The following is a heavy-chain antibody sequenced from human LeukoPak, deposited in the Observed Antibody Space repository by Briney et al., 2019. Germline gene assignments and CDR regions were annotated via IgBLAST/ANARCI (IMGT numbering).Heavy chain of an antibody. Sequence: PGGSLRLSCAASGFTFSSHAMHWVRQAPGKGLEWVAVISYDGSNKYYADSVKGRFTISRDNSKNTLYLQMNSLRAEDTAVYYCARGGDGYNGGDAFDIWGQGTMVTVSS. V-gene: IGHV3-30*01. CDR1: GFTFSSHA. CDR3: ARGGDGYNGGDAFDI. CDR2: ISYDGSNK. J-gene: IGHJ3*02. D-gene: IGHD5-24*01.